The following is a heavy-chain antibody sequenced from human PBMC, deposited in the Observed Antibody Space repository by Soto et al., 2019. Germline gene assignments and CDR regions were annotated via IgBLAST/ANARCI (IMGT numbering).Heavy chain of an antibody. CDR3: AREGNLGRWIQPLDS. Sequence: LETLSLTCTVSGDYSSSYSGSWIRQPPGKGLEWIGNIHYNGNTKYSPSLKSRVTMSVDTSKNHFSLKLISVTTADTAVYFCAREGNLGRWIQPLDSWGQGTLVTVSS. CDR1: GDYSSSYS. CDR2: IHYNGNT. D-gene: IGHD2-2*03. J-gene: IGHJ4*02. V-gene: IGHV4-59*01.